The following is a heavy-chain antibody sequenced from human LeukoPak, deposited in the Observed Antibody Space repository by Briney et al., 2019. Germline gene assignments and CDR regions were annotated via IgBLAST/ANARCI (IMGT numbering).Heavy chain of an antibody. CDR2: ISAYNGNT. V-gene: IGHV1-18*01. D-gene: IGHD3-22*01. J-gene: IGHJ4*02. CDR1: GYTFTSYG. Sequence: ASVKVSCKASGYTFTSYGISWVRQAPGQGLEWMGWISAYNGNTNYAQKLQGRVTMTTDTSTSTAYMALRSLRSDDTAVYYCARDLGRYYYDSSGPASDYWGQGTLVTVSS. CDR3: ARDLGRYYYDSSGPASDY.